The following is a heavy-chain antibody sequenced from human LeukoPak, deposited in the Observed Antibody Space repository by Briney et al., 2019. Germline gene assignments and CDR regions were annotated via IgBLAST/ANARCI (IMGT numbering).Heavy chain of an antibody. V-gene: IGHV4-34*01. CDR2: INHSGSS. CDR3: ARAGWFGELYGPLDS. D-gene: IGHD3-10*01. Sequence: SETLSLTCAVYGGSFSGHYWSWIRQPPGKGLEWIGEINHSGSSNYNPSLKSRVLISVDTSKNQFSLKLTSVTAADTAVYYCARAGWFGELYGPLDSWGQGTLVTVSS. J-gene: IGHJ4*02. CDR1: GGSFSGHY.